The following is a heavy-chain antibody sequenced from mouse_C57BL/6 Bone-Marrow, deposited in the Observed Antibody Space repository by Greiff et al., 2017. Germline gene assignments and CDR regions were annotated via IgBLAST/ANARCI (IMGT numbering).Heavy chain of an antibody. CDR3: ARSGPYVYGSSYVAY. D-gene: IGHD1-1*01. CDR1: GYTFTSYW. Sequence: VQLQQPGTELVKPGASVKLSCKASGYTFTSYWMHWVKQRPGQGLEWIGNINPSNGGTNYNEKFKSKATLTVDKSSSTAYMQLSSLTSDDSAVYYCARSGPYVYGSSYVAYWGQGTLVTVSA. J-gene: IGHJ3*01. CDR2: INPSNGGT. V-gene: IGHV1-53*01.